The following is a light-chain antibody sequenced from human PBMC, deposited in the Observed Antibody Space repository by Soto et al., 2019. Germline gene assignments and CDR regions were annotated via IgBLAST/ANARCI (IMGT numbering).Light chain of an antibody. J-gene: IGKJ5*01. V-gene: IGKV3-20*01. CDR3: QQYAGSPT. Sequence: EIVLTQSPGTLSLSPGERDTLSCWASQSVASTYLGWYQQKPGQAPRLLIYGASSRATSIPDRFSGSGSGTDFPLTISRLEPEDFALYYCQQYAGSPTFGQGTRLEIK. CDR2: GAS. CDR1: QSVASTY.